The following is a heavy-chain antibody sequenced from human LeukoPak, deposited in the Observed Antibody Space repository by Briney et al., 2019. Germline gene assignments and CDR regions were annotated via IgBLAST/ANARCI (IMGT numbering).Heavy chain of an antibody. V-gene: IGHV3-74*01. CDR3: ARDYYDSSGPFDY. CDR2: INSDGSST. J-gene: IGHJ4*02. D-gene: IGHD3-22*01. Sequence: PGGSLRLSCAASGVNFSSYWMHWVRQAPGKGLVWVSSINSDGSSTSYADSVKGRFTISRDNAKNTLYLQMNSLGAEDTAVYYCARDYYDSSGPFDYWGQGTLVTVSS. CDR1: GVNFSSYW.